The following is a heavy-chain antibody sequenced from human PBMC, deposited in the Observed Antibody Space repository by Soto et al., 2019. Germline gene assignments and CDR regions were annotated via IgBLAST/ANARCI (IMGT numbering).Heavy chain of an antibody. Sequence: APRLSCADSGFTFSTYDVHWFRQAPVKVLEYVSCISPNRGFTYYPDSLKGRFTISRDNSKNTLYLQMSSLRAEDTAVYYCVKDRYVDYWGQGTLLTAS. CDR3: VKDRYVDY. V-gene: IGHV3-64D*06. CDR2: ISPNRGFT. J-gene: IGHJ4*02. CDR1: GFTFSTYD.